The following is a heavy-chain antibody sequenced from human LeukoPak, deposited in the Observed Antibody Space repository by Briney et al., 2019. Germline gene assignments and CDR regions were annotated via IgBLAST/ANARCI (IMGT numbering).Heavy chain of an antibody. CDR3: ARARSAAGTRFDY. V-gene: IGHV1-2*04. J-gene: IGHJ4*02. Sequence: ASVKVSCKASGYTFSTYPMNWVRQAPGQGLEWMGWINPNSGGTNYAQKFQGWVTMTRDTSISTAYMELSRLRSDDTAVYYCARARSAAGTRFDYWGQGTLVTVSS. CDR2: INPNSGGT. D-gene: IGHD6-13*01. CDR1: GYTFSTYP.